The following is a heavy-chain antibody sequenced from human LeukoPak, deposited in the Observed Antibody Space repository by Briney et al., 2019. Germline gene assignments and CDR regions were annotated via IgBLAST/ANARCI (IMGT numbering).Heavy chain of an antibody. D-gene: IGHD3-22*01. Sequence: SESLSLTCSVSGGSVSGHYWSWIRQPPGKGLEGIGYVHSSGSTSYNPSLKGRITILVDTSQNQFSLKLTSVTAAHSAVYYCARVGDTSSYYYFFDYWGQGTLVTASS. CDR1: GGSVSGHY. CDR3: ARVGDTSSYYYFFDY. V-gene: IGHV4-59*02. J-gene: IGHJ4*02. CDR2: VHSSGST.